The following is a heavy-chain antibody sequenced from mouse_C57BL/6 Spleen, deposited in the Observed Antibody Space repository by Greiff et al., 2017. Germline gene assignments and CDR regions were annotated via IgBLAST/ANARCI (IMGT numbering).Heavy chain of an antibody. V-gene: IGHV1-72*01. D-gene: IGHD1-1*01. CDR3: ARGNYYGSSYGAMDY. CDR2: IDPNSGGT. CDR1: GYTFTSYW. J-gene: IGHJ4*01. Sequence: QVQLKQPGAELVKPGASVKLSCTASGYTFTSYWMHWVKQRPGRGLEWIGRIDPNSGGTKYNEKFKSKATLTVDKPSSTAYMQLSSLTSEDSAVYYCARGNYYGSSYGAMDYWGHGTTVTVSS.